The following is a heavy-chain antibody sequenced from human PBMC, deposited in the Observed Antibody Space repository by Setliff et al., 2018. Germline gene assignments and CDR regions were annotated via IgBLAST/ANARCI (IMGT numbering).Heavy chain of an antibody. J-gene: IGHJ4*02. V-gene: IGHV4-38-2*02. D-gene: IGHD6-19*01. Sequence: SETLSLTCTVSGYSISSGYYWGWIRQPPGKGLEWIGNMYHSGSVYSNPSLKSRVTISVDTSKNQFSLKVTSVTAADTAVYYGARVALAVAGDFDYWGQGTLVTVSS. CDR1: GYSISSGYY. CDR3: ARVALAVAGDFDY. CDR2: MYHSGSV.